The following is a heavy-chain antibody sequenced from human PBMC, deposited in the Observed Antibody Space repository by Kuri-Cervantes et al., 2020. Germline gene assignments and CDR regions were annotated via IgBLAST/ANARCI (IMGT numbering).Heavy chain of an antibody. D-gene: IGHD5-12*01. CDR3: ARAGVATITSYYYYYGMDV. CDR1: GFTFSSYG. CDR2: IWYDGSNK. J-gene: IGHJ6*02. Sequence: GESLKISCAASGFTFSSYGMHWVRQAPGKGLEWVAVIWYDGSNKYYADSVKGRFTISRDNSKNTLYLQMNSLRAEDTAVYYCARAGVATITSYYYYYGMDVWGQGTTVTRLL. V-gene: IGHV3-33*08.